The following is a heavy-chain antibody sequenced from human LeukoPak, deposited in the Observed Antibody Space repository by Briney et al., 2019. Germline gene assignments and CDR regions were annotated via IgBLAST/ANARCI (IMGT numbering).Heavy chain of an antibody. D-gene: IGHD2-15*01. Sequence: PSETLSLTCTVSGGSISSSTYYWGWVRQPPGKGLEWIGSIYYSGTTYYNPSLKSRVTISVDTSKNQFSLKLSSVTAADTAVYYCARRGRHSQFDYWGQGTQVTVSS. CDR1: GGSISSSTYY. V-gene: IGHV4-39*01. CDR3: ARRGRHSQFDY. CDR2: IYYSGTT. J-gene: IGHJ4*02.